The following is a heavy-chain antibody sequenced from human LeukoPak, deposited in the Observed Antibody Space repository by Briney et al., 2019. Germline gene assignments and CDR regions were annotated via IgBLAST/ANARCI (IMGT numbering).Heavy chain of an antibody. V-gene: IGHV3-23*01. D-gene: IGHD6-19*01. Sequence: GGSLRLSCAASGFTFSSYAMNWVRQAPGKGLESVSVISSGGGSTYYADSVKGRFTVSRDNSKNTMYLQMNSLTAEDTAVYYCANRAVAGTRLFDYWGQGTLVTVSS. CDR2: ISSGGGST. J-gene: IGHJ4*02. CDR1: GFTFSSYA. CDR3: ANRAVAGTRLFDY.